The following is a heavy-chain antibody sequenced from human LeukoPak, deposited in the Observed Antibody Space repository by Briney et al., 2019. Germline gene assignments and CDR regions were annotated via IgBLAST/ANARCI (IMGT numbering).Heavy chain of an antibody. Sequence: QPGGSLRLSCAASGFTFSSYAMSWVRQAPGKGLEWVSGISGSGGSTYYADSVKGRFTISRDSSKNTLYLQMNSLGAEDTAVYYCAKHDSSGYYYSDFDYWGQGTLVTVSS. D-gene: IGHD3-22*01. J-gene: IGHJ4*02. CDR3: AKHDSSGYYYSDFDY. CDR1: GFTFSSYA. V-gene: IGHV3-23*01. CDR2: ISGSGGST.